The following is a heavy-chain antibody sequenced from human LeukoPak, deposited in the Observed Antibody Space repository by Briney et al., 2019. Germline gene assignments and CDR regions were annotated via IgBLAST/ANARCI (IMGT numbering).Heavy chain of an antibody. CDR2: IYYSGST. Sequence: SETLSLTCTVSGSSISPYSRTWIRQPPGKGLEWIGYIYYSGSTNYNPSLKSRVTISVDTSKNQFSLKLSSVTAADTAVYYCARAGPRIDYWGQGTLVTVSS. J-gene: IGHJ4*02. CDR3: ARAGPRIDY. V-gene: IGHV4-59*01. CDR1: GSSISPYS.